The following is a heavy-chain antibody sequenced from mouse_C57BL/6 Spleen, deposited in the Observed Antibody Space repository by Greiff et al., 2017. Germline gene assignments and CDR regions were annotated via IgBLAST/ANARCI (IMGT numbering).Heavy chain of an antibody. CDR3: VRYPFYGSNAMDY. D-gene: IGHD1-1*01. J-gene: IGHJ4*01. V-gene: IGHV7-3*01. Sequence: EVKLVESGGGLVQPGGSLSLSCAASGFTFTDYYMSWVRQPPGKALEWLGFIRNKANGYTTEYSASVKGRFTISRDNSQSILYHQMNALRAEDSATYYCVRYPFYGSNAMDYWGQGTSVTVSS. CDR2: IRNKANGYTT. CDR1: GFTFTDYY.